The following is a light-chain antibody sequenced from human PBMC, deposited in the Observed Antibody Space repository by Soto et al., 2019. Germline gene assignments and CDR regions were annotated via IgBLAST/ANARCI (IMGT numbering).Light chain of an antibody. CDR3: ATWDDGLLGAVV. CDR2: GIN. Sequence: QSVLTQPPSASGTPGQGVTISCSGSRSNIGSNNVSWYQQLPGTAPKLLIYGINQLPSGVPDRLSGSTSGTSASLAISGRLSEDEDNYYCATWDDGLLGAVVFGGGTKLTVL. V-gene: IGLV1-44*01. CDR1: RSNIGSNN. J-gene: IGLJ2*01.